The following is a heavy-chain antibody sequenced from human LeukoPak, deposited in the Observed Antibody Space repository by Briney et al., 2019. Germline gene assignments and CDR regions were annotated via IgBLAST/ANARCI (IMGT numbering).Heavy chain of an antibody. Sequence: SETLSLTCTVSGGSISSSSYYWGWIRQPPGKGLEWIGSIYYSGSTYYNPSLKSRVTISVDTSKNQFSLKLSSVTAADTAVYYCARYNYYDSSGYYYDWFDPWGQGTLVTVSS. V-gene: IGHV4-39*07. D-gene: IGHD3-22*01. J-gene: IGHJ5*02. CDR1: GGSISSSSYY. CDR3: ARYNYYDSSGYYYDWFDP. CDR2: IYYSGST.